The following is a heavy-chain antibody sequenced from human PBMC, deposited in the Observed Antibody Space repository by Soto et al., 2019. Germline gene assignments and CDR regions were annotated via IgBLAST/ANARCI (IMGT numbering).Heavy chain of an antibody. CDR2: INHSGST. J-gene: IGHJ5*02. CDR1: GGSFSGYY. CDR3: ARTGQLLTTGSNWFDP. V-gene: IGHV4-34*01. D-gene: IGHD2-2*01. Sequence: PSETLSLTCAVYGGSFSGYYWSWIRQPPGKGLEWIGEINHSGSTNYNPSLKSRVTISVDTSKNQFSLKLSSVTAADTAVYYCARTGQLLTTGSNWFDPWGQGTLVTVSS.